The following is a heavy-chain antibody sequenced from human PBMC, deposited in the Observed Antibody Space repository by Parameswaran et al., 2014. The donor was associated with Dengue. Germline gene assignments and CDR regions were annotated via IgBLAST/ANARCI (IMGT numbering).Heavy chain of an antibody. J-gene: IGHJ4*02. Sequence: VRQAPGKGLEWIGEISRSGNTNYNPSLKSRVTISVDTSKNQFSLKLGSVTAADTAMYYCARGPGTFLYWGQGTRVTVSS. CDR2: ISRSGNT. CDR3: ARGPGTFLY. D-gene: IGHD1/OR15-1a*01. V-gene: IGHV4-34*01.